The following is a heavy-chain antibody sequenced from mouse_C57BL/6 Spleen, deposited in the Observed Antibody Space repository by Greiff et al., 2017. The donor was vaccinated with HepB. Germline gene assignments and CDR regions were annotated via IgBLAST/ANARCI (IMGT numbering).Heavy chain of an antibody. CDR3: AAYYSNPYAMDY. J-gene: IGHJ4*01. Sequence: VKVVESGPELVKPGASVKISCKASGYAFSSSWMNWVKQRPGKGLEWIGRIYPGDGDTNYNGKFKGKATLTADKSSSTAYMQLSSLTSEDSAVYFCAAYYSNPYAMDYWGQGTSVTVSS. D-gene: IGHD2-5*01. CDR1: GYAFSSSW. CDR2: IYPGDGDT. V-gene: IGHV1-82*01.